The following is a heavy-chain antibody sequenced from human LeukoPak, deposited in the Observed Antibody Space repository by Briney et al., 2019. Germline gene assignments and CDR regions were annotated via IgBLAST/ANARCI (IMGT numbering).Heavy chain of an antibody. Sequence: ASVKVSCKASGYTFTSYDISWVRQATGQGLEWMGGMNPNSGNTGYAQKFQGRVTMTRNTSISTAYMELSSLRSEDTAVYYCARVPQGYYYMDVWGKGTTVTVSS. J-gene: IGHJ6*03. CDR3: ARVPQGYYYMDV. V-gene: IGHV1-8*01. CDR1: GYTFTSYD. CDR2: MNPNSGNT.